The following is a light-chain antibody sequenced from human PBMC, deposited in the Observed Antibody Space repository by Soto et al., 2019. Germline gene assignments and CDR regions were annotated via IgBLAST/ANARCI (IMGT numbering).Light chain of an antibody. CDR3: CSYAGNFIFV. CDR2: DVS. Sequence: QSVLTQPRSVSGSPGQSVTISCTGTSSDVGGYNYVSWYQQHPGKAPKLMIFDVSERPSGVPDRFSGSKSGNTASLIISGLQAEDEADYCCSYAGNFIFVFGTGTKVTVL. V-gene: IGLV2-11*01. CDR1: SSDVGGYNY. J-gene: IGLJ1*01.